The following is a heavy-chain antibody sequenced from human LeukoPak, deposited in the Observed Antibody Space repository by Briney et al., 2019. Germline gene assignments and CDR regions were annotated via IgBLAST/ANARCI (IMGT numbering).Heavy chain of an antibody. CDR1: GFTFSSYG. CDR2: ISYDGSNK. CDR3: AKDTAPYYSIFDY. D-gene: IGHD3-10*01. Sequence: GGSLRLSCAASGFTFSSYGMHWVRQAPGKGLEWVAVISYDGSNKNFADSVRGRFTISRDNYKNTLFLQMNSLRPEDTAVYYCAKDTAPYYSIFDYWGQGTLVTVSS. J-gene: IGHJ4*02. V-gene: IGHV3-30*18.